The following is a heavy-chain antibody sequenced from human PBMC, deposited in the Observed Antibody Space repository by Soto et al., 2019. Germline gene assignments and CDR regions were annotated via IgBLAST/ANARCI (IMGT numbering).Heavy chain of an antibody. CDR2: ISAYNGNT. Sequence: ASVKVSCKASGYTFTSYGISWVRQAPGQGLEWMGWISAYNGNTNYAQKLQGRVTMTTDKSTSTAYMELSSLRSEDTAVYYCARGRFLLWFGELSHFDYWGQGTLVTVSS. CDR3: ARGRFLLWFGELSHFDY. J-gene: IGHJ4*02. V-gene: IGHV1-18*04. D-gene: IGHD3-10*01. CDR1: GYTFTSYG.